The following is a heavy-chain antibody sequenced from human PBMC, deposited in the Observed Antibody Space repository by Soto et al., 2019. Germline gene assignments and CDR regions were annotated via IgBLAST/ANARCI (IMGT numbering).Heavy chain of an antibody. CDR3: VRATYFSDSSGYTRCLDY. J-gene: IGHJ4*02. D-gene: IGHD3-22*01. CDR2: SRDKPQGYST. V-gene: IGHV3-72*01. CDR1: VFTLGDHY. Sequence: SLRLSCAGSVFTLGDHYIDWFRQAPGKGLEWVGRSRDKPQGYSTAYAASVKGRFTTSRDESKNSAYLQMNSLKTEDTAVYYCVRATYFSDSSGYTRCLDYWGQGTLVTVSS.